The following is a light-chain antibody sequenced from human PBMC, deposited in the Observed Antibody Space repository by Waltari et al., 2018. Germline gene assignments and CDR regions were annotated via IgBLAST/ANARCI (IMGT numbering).Light chain of an antibody. CDR3: QQYSNWPPWT. J-gene: IGKJ1*01. Sequence: EIVMTQSPVTLSLSPGERATLSCRASQTISTRLAWYQQKPGQPPRLLIYDGSTRATGIPARFTGSGSGTEFTLTVSSLQSEDFAVYFCQQYSNWPPWTFGQGTKVQIK. CDR2: DGS. V-gene: IGKV3-15*01. CDR1: QTISTR.